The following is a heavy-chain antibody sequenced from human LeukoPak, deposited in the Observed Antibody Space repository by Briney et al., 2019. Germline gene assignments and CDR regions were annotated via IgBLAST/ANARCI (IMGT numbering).Heavy chain of an antibody. Sequence: GGSLRLSCAASGFTFSSYWMSWVRQAPGKGLEWVANIKQDGSEKYYVDSVKGRFTISRDNAKNSLYLQMNSLRAEDTAVYYCARCGRLWIQLPWVWGQGTLVTASS. CDR1: GFTFSSYW. J-gene: IGHJ4*02. D-gene: IGHD5-18*01. V-gene: IGHV3-7*04. CDR2: IKQDGSEK. CDR3: ARCGRLWIQLPWV.